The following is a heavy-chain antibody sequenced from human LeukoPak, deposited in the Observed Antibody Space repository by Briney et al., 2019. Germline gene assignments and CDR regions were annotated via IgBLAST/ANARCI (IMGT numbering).Heavy chain of an antibody. CDR1: GYTFTAYA. J-gene: IGHJ5*02. Sequence: ASVKVSCKASGYTFTAYAMIWVRQAPGQGLEWMGWINPNSGGTNYAQKFQGRVTMTRDTSISTAYMELSRLRSDDTAVYYCARIRAAGANWFDPWGQGTLVIVSS. CDR3: ARIRAAGANWFDP. V-gene: IGHV1-2*02. D-gene: IGHD6-13*01. CDR2: INPNSGGT.